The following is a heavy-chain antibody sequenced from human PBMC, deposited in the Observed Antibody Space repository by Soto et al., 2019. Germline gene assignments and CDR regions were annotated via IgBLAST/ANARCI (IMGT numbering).Heavy chain of an antibody. V-gene: IGHV4-31*03. CDR2: IYYSGST. Sequence: QVQLQESGPGLVKPSQTLSLTCTVSGGSISSGGYYWSWIRQHPGKGLEWIGYIYYSGSTYYNPSLKRRVTRSVDTSKNQAPLKLSSVAAADTAVYYCARGRGCAGTMVRGAIPVYFDYWGQGTLVTVSS. D-gene: IGHD3-10*01. J-gene: IGHJ4*02. CDR3: ARGRGCAGTMVRGAIPVYFDY. CDR1: GGSISSGGYY.